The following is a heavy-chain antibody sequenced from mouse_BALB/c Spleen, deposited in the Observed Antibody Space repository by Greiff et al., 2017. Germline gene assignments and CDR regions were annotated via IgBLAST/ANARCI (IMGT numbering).Heavy chain of an antibody. CDR1: GFTFSSYA. J-gene: IGHJ3*01. CDR3: AREDYGYDDWLAY. CDR2: ISSGGST. D-gene: IGHD2-2*01. Sequence: EVHLVDSGGGLVKPGGSLKLSCAASGFTFSSYAMSWVRQTPEKRLEWVASISSGGSTYYPDSVKDRFTISRDNARNILYLQMSSLRSEDTAMYYCAREDYGYDDWLAYWGQGTLVTVSA. V-gene: IGHV5-6-5*01.